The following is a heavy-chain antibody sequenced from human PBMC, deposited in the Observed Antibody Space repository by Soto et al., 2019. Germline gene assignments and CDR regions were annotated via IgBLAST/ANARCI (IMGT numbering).Heavy chain of an antibody. J-gene: IGHJ4*02. CDR3: ASREDGYNLVLDY. CDR1: GGSISGSPNY. V-gene: IGHV4-39*01. Sequence: SETLSLTCTVSGGSISGSPNYWGWIRQPPGKGLEWIANIYYSGHSYYNPSLKSRAIISVDTSRNQFSLRLISVTAADTAVYFCASREDGYNLVLDYWGQGTLVTV. CDR2: IYYSGHS. D-gene: IGHD2-21*01.